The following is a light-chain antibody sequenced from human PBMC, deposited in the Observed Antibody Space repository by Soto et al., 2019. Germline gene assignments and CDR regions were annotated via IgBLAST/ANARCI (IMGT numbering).Light chain of an antibody. V-gene: IGLV1-44*01. Sequence: QSVLTQPPSASGTPGQRVTISCSGSNSNIGSNPVHWYQQFPGTAPKVLIYSNYQRPSGVPDRFSGSKSGTSASLAISGLQSEYEADYYCAAWDDRLSDLLFGGGTKVTVL. CDR2: SNY. J-gene: IGLJ2*01. CDR3: AAWDDRLSDLL. CDR1: NSNIGSNP.